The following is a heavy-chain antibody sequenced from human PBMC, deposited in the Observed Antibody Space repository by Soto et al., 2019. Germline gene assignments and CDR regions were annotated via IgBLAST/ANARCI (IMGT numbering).Heavy chain of an antibody. D-gene: IGHD5-18*01. V-gene: IGHV3-48*02. CDR3: ARDRALFVDTAMVTHYYYYGMDV. J-gene: IGHJ6*02. CDR2: ISSSSSTI. Sequence: GSLRLSCAASGFTFSSYSMNWVRQAPGKGLEWVSYISSSSSTIYYADSVKGRFTISRDNAKNSLYLQMNSLRDEDTAVCYCARDRALFVDTAMVTHYYYYGMDVWGQGTTVTVSS. CDR1: GFTFSSYS.